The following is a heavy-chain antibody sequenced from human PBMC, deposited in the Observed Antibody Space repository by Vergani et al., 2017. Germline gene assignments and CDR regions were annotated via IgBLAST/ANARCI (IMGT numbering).Heavy chain of an antibody. V-gene: IGHV1-46*01. D-gene: IGHD6-19*01. CDR2: INPSGGST. CDR1: GGTFSSYA. J-gene: IGHJ4*02. Sequence: QVQLVQSGAEVKKPGSSVKVSCKASGGTFSSYAISWVRQAPGQGLEWMGIINPSGGSTSYAQKFQGRVPMTRDTSTSTVYMELSSLRSEDTAVYYCARDSSGWSPFDYWGQGTLVTVSS. CDR3: ARDSSGWSPFDY.